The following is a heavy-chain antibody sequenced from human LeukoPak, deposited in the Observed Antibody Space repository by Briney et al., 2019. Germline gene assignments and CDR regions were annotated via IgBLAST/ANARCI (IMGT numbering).Heavy chain of an antibody. CDR1: GGSFSGYY. Sequence: SPSETLSLTCAVYGGSFSGYYWSWIRQPPGKGLEWIGEINHSGSTNYNPSLKSRVTISVDTSKNQFSLKLSSVTAADTAVYYCARDPTKITMIVVASWGKYGMDVWGQGTTVTVSS. CDR3: ARDPTKITMIVVASWGKYGMDV. D-gene: IGHD3-22*01. V-gene: IGHV4-34*01. J-gene: IGHJ6*02. CDR2: INHSGST.